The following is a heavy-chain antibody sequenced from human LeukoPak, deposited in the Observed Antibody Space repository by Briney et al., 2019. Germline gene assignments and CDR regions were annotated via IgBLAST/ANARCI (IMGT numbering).Heavy chain of an antibody. V-gene: IGHV3-23*01. Sequence: GGSLRLSCAVSGFTFSSYAMSWVRQAPGKGLEWVSVISDSGGSTYYADSVKGRFTISRDNSKNTLYLQMNSLRAEDTALYFCARQMIVVVYGFGIWGQGTMVTVSS. J-gene: IGHJ3*02. CDR1: GFTFSSYA. CDR3: ARQMIVVVYGFGI. CDR2: ISDSGGST. D-gene: IGHD2-21*01.